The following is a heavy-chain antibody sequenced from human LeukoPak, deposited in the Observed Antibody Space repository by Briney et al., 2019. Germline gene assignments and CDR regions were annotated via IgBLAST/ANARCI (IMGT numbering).Heavy chain of an antibody. V-gene: IGHV3-48*03. CDR3: ANRGYNYGLDAFDI. Sequence: GGSLRLSCAASGFTFSSYEMNWVRQAPGKGLEWVSCVSSSGSTIYYADSVKGRFTISRDDSKNTLYLQMNSLRAEDTAVYYCANRGYNYGLDAFDIWGQGTMVTVSS. CDR1: GFTFSSYE. D-gene: IGHD5-18*01. CDR2: VSSSGSTI. J-gene: IGHJ3*02.